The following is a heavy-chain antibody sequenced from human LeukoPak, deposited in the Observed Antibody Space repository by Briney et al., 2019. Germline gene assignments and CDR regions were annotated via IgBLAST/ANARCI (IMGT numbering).Heavy chain of an antibody. J-gene: IGHJ4*02. D-gene: IGHD2-2*01. V-gene: IGHV3-7*03. CDR2: IKQDGSEK. Sequence: GGSLRPSCAASGFTFSNFWMSWVRKAPGKGLEWVANIKQDGSEKYYVDSVKGRFTISRDNAKNSLYLQMISLRPDDTAVYYCARVQSGCGSTSCYDAYSFDSWGRGTLVTVSS. CDR1: GFTFSNFW. CDR3: ARVQSGCGSTSCYDAYSFDS.